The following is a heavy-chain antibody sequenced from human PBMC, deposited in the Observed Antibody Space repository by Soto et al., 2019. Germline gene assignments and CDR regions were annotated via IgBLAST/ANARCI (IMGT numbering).Heavy chain of an antibody. CDR2: MNPNSGNT. V-gene: IGHV1-8*01. Sequence: ASVKVSCKASGYTFTSYDINWVRQATGQGLEWMGWMNPNSGNTGYAQKFQGRVTMTRNTSISTAYMELSSPRSEDTAVYYCARVGDSSSWYVSWTRYYYGMDVWGQGTTVTVSS. J-gene: IGHJ6*02. CDR3: ARVGDSSSWYVSWTRYYYGMDV. D-gene: IGHD6-13*01. CDR1: GYTFTSYD.